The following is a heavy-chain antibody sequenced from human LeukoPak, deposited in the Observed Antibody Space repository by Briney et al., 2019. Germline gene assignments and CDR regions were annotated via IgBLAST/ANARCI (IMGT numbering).Heavy chain of an antibody. J-gene: IGHJ2*01. CDR3: ATFTYSSSSRYFDL. Sequence: GGSLRLSCAASGFTFSSYAMSWVRQAPGKGLEWVSAISGSGGSTYYADSVKGRFTISRDNSKNTLYLQMNSLRAEDTAVYCCATFTYSSSSRYFDLWGRGTLVTVSS. V-gene: IGHV3-23*01. CDR1: GFTFSSYA. CDR2: ISGSGGST. D-gene: IGHD6-13*01.